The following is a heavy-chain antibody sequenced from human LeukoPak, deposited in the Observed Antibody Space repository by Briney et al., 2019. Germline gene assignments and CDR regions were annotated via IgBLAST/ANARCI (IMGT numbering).Heavy chain of an antibody. D-gene: IGHD3-10*01. J-gene: IGHJ5*02. CDR2: IYSGGST. CDR3: ARAQTYYYGSGSYYKTGNWFDP. V-gene: IGHV3-66*01. Sequence: GGSLRLSCAASGFTVSSNYMSWVRQAPGKGLEWVSVIYSGGSTYYADSVKGRFTISRDNSKNTLYLQMNSLRAEDTAVYYCARAQTYYYGSGSYYKTGNWFDPWGQGTLVTVSS. CDR1: GFTVSSNY.